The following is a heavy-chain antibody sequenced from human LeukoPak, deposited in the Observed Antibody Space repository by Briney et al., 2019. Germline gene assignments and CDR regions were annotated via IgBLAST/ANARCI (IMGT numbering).Heavy chain of an antibody. CDR2: IYYSGST. J-gene: IGHJ4*02. V-gene: IGHV4-39*01. CDR3: ARQGERASRRRYCSGGSCHNPFDY. CDR1: GGSISSSSYY. Sequence: SETLSLTCTVSGGSISSSSYYWGWIRQPPGQGLEWIGSIYYSGSTYYNPSLKSRVTISVDTSKNQFSLKLSSVTAADTAVYYCARQGERASRRRYCSGGSCHNPFDYWGQGTLVTVSS. D-gene: IGHD2-15*01.